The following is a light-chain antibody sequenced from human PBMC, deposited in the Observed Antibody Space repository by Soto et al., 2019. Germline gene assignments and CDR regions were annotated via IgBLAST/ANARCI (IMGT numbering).Light chain of an antibody. J-gene: IGLJ1*01. V-gene: IGLV2-14*01. CDR1: SSDVGGYNY. CDR2: EVS. Sequence: QSALTQPASLSGSPGQSITISCTGTSSDVGGYNYVCWYQQHPGKAPKLVIFEVSNRPSGVSNRFSGSKSGNTASLTISGLQAEDEADYYCSSSTSSTTYVFGTGTKV. CDR3: SSSTSSTTYV.